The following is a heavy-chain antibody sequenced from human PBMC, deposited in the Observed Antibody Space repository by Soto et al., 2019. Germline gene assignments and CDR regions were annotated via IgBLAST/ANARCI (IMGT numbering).Heavy chain of an antibody. CDR3: ARLRQQLVRGVDY. D-gene: IGHD6-13*01. J-gene: IGHJ4*02. Sequence: ETLSLTCTVSGGSISSSSYYWGWIRQPPGKGLEWIGSIYYSGSTYYNPSLKSRVTISVDTSKNQFSLKLSSVTAADTAVYYCARLRQQLVRGVDYWGQGTLVTVSS. CDR2: IYYSGST. CDR1: GGSISSSSYY. V-gene: IGHV4-39*01.